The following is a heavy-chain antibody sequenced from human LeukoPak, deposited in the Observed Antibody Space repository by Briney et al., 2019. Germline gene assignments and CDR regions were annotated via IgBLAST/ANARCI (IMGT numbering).Heavy chain of an antibody. D-gene: IGHD6-19*01. Sequence: PGGSLRLSCAASGFTFSSYWMSWVRQAPGKGLEWVANIKQDGSEKYYVDSVKGRFTISRDNAKNSLYLQMNSLRAEDTAVYYCVRDSVAGSVHFDYWGQGTLVTVSS. CDR1: GFTFSSYW. V-gene: IGHV3-7*01. CDR3: VRDSVAGSVHFDY. J-gene: IGHJ4*02. CDR2: IKQDGSEK.